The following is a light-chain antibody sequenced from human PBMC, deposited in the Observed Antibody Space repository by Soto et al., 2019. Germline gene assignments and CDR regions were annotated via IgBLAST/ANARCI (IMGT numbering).Light chain of an antibody. CDR2: DVN. CDR3: CSYEGSSTL. CDR1: SSEVGYDKY. Sequence: QSALTQPRSVSGSLGQSVTISFTGTSSEVGYDKYVSWYQQHPGKAPKLMIFDVNKRPSGVPDRFSASKSGNTASLTIAGLQAEDEADYYCCSYEGSSTLFGGGTKVTVL. J-gene: IGLJ3*02. V-gene: IGLV2-11*01.